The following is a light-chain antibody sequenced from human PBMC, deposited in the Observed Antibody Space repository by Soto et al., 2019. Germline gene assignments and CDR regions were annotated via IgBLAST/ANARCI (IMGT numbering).Light chain of an antibody. CDR1: QSISSY. V-gene: IGKV1-39*01. CDR3: QQTYSTPPT. Sequence: DIQMTQSPSSLSASVGDRVTITCRASQSISSYFNWYQQKPGKAPKLLVYAASTLQSGVPSRFSGSGSGTDFTLTISSLQPEDFATYYCQQTYSTPPTFGQGTKVEFK. CDR2: AAS. J-gene: IGKJ1*01.